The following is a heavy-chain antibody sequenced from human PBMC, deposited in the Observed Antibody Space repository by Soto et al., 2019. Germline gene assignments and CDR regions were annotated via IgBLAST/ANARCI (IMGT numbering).Heavy chain of an antibody. CDR1: GFTFSSYA. CDR2: ISYDGSIK. Sequence: QVQLVESGGGVVQPGRSLKLSCADSGFTFSSYAMHWVRQAPGKGLEWVAIISYDGSIKYYADSVKGRFTISRDNSKNTLYLQMNSLRAEDTAVYYCARDLSGYGYDYWGHRTLGTVSS. D-gene: IGHD5-18*01. V-gene: IGHV3-30*04. J-gene: IGHJ4*01. CDR3: ARDLSGYGYDY.